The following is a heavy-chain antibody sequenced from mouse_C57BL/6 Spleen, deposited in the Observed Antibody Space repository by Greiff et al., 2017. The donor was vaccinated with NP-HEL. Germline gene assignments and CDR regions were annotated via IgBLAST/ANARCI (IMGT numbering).Heavy chain of an antibody. CDR1: GYTFTSYW. V-gene: IGHV1-55*01. Sequence: QVQLQQPGAELVKPGASVKMSCEASGYTFTSYWITWVKQRPGQGLEWIGDIYPGSGSTNYNEKFKSKATLTVDTSSSTAYMQLSSLTSEDSAVYYCARLGDRTAWFAYWGQGTLVTVSA. J-gene: IGHJ3*01. CDR3: ARLGDRTAWFAY. D-gene: IGHD1-2*01. CDR2: IYPGSGST.